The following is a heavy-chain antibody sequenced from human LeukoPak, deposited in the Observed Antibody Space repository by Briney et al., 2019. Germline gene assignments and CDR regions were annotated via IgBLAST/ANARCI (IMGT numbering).Heavy chain of an antibody. CDR2: IKQDGSEK. CDR1: GFTFSSYW. J-gene: IGHJ3*02. Sequence: GGSLRLSCAASGFTFSSYWMSWVRQAPGKGLEWVANIKQDGSEKYYVDSVKGRFTISRDNAKNSLYLQMNSLRAEGTAVYYCAREGIVGATSAFDIWGQGTMVTVSS. D-gene: IGHD1-26*01. CDR3: AREGIVGATSAFDI. V-gene: IGHV3-7*01.